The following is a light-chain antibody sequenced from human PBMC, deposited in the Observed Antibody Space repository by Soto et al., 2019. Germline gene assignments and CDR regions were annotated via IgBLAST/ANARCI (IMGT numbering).Light chain of an antibody. CDR1: SSDIGSYNY. J-gene: IGLJ1*01. V-gene: IGLV2-14*01. Sequence: QSVRTQPASGSGAPGQSIAISCIGTSSDIGSYNYVSWYQQHPGKAPKLMIYDVSNRPSGVSDRFSGSKSGNTASLTISGLQAEDEADYYCKSFTTRSSYVFGTGTKVPVL. CDR3: KSFTTRSSYV. CDR2: DVS.